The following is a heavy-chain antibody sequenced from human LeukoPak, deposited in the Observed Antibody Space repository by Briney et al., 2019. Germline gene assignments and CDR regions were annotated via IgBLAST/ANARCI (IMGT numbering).Heavy chain of an antibody. Sequence: PGGSLRLSCAASGFTFDDYAMHWVRQVPGKGLEWVSLIRGNGGNTYYADSVKGRFTISRDNSKNSLYLQRNSLRTEDTALYYCAKDISNWNSRHFDYWGQGTLVTVSS. CDR3: AKDISNWNSRHFDY. J-gene: IGHJ4*02. CDR1: GFTFDDYA. V-gene: IGHV3-43*02. CDR2: IRGNGGNT. D-gene: IGHD1-7*01.